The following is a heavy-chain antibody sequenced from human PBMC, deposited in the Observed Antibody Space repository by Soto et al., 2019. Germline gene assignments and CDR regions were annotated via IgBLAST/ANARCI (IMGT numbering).Heavy chain of an antibody. J-gene: IGHJ4*02. V-gene: IGHV1-18*04. Sequence: QVQLVQSGAEVKKPGASVKVSCKASGYDFSSYGISWVRQAPGQGLEWMGWISASNGNRDYAQQFQGRVTMTSDTSRTTAYMELRSLRSDDTAVYYCVRDPQRNDYWGQGTLVNV. CDR3: VRDPQRNDY. CDR1: GYDFSSYG. D-gene: IGHD2-2*01. CDR2: ISASNGNR.